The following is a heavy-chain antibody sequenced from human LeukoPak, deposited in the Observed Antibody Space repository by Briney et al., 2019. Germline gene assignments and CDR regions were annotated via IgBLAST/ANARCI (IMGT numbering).Heavy chain of an antibody. V-gene: IGHV3-9*01. D-gene: IGHD3-22*01. CDR2: ISWNSGSI. CDR1: GFTFEDYA. CDR3: AKEAMIVVGDAFDI. Sequence: GGSLRLSCAASGFTFEDYAMHWVRQAPGKGLEWVSGISWNSGSIGYADSVKGRFTISRDNAKNSLYLQMNSLRAEDTALYYCAKEAMIVVGDAFDIWGQGTMVTVSS. J-gene: IGHJ3*02.